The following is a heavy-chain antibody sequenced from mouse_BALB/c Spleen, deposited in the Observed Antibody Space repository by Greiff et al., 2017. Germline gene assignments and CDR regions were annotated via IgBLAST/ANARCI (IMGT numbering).Heavy chain of an antibody. D-gene: IGHD1-2*01. CDR3: ARRVRHYYYAMDY. CDR1: GYPFSSYW. CDR2: ILPGSGST. V-gene: IGHV1-9*01. Sequence: VQLQQSGAELMKPGASVKISCKATGYPFSSYWIEWVKQRPGHGLEWIGEILPGSGSTNYNEKFKGKATFTADTSSNTAYMQLSSLTSEDSAVYYCARRVRHYYYAMDYWGQGTSVTVSS. J-gene: IGHJ4*01.